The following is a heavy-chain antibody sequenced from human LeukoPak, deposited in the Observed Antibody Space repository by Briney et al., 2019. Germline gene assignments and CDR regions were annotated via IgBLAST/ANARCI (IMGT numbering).Heavy chain of an antibody. V-gene: IGHV3-23*01. J-gene: IGHJ4*02. CDR3: AKDQDYYGSGSYYLDY. CDR2: ISGSGGKT. CDR1: GFTFNNYA. D-gene: IGHD3-10*01. Sequence: GGSLRLSCAASGFTFNNYAMNWVRQAPGKGLEWVSSISGSGGKTYYADSVKGRFTISRDNSKNTLYLQMNSLRAEDTAVYYCAKDQDYYGSGSYYLDYWGQGTLVTVSS.